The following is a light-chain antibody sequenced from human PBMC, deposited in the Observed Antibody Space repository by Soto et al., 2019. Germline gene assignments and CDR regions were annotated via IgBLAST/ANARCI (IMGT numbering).Light chain of an antibody. CDR2: DTS. Sequence: EIVLTQSPATLSLSPGERATLSCRASPSVSSYLAWYQQKAGQAPRLLIYDTSNRATGIPARFSGSGSGTEFTLTISSLQSEDFAVYYCQHYNNWPRTFGQGTKVEIK. V-gene: IGKV3-11*01. CDR1: PSVSSY. J-gene: IGKJ1*01. CDR3: QHYNNWPRT.